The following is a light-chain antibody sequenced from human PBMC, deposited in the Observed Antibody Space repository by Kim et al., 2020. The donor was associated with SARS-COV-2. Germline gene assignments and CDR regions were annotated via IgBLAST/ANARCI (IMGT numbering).Light chain of an antibody. J-gene: IGLJ2*01. Sequence: GTSSTSPCTGTSRDVGGYNYVSWYQQHPGKAPKLMIYEVSKRPSGVPDRFSGSKSGNTASLTVSGLQAEDEADYYCSSYAGSNNLVFGGGTQLTVL. CDR2: EVS. CDR3: SSYAGSNNLV. V-gene: IGLV2-8*01. CDR1: SRDVGGYNY.